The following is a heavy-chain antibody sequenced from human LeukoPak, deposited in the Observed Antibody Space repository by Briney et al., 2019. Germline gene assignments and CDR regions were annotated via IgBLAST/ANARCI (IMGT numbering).Heavy chain of an antibody. J-gene: IGHJ6*03. D-gene: IGHD5-12*01. CDR1: GFTFSNYA. V-gene: IGHV3-23*01. CDR2: ISGSGDNT. CDR3: AKYSGYEYYYHYYMDV. Sequence: PGGSLRLSCAASGFTFSNYAMSWVRQAPGKGLEWVSAISGSGDNTYYADSVKGRFTVSRDNSKNTLYLQMNSLRAEDTAVYYCAKYSGYEYYYHYYMDVWGKGTTVTISS.